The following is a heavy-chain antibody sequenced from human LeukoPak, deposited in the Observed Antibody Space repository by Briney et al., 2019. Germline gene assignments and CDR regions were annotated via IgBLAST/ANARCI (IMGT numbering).Heavy chain of an antibody. CDR2: ISSSGSTI. Sequence: GGSLRLSCAASGFTFSSYSMNWVRQAPGKGLEWVSYISSSGSTIYYADSVKGRFTISRDNAKNSLYLQMNSLRAEDTAVYYCARVFVATINYYYYYMDVWGKGTTVTVS. J-gene: IGHJ6*03. D-gene: IGHD5-24*01. V-gene: IGHV3-48*04. CDR1: GFTFSSYS. CDR3: ARVFVATINYYYYYMDV.